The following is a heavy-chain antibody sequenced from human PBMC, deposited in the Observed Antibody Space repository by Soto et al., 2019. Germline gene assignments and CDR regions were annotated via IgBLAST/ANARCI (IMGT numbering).Heavy chain of an antibody. CDR1: GGSFSGYY. D-gene: IGHD7-27*01. V-gene: IGHV4-34*01. J-gene: IGHJ2*01. CDR2: INHSGST. Sequence: SETLSLTCAVYGGSFSGYYWSWIRQPPGKGLEWIGEINHSGSTNYNPSLKSRVTISVDTSKNQFSLKLSSVTAADTAVYYCARADELGIGTFDLWGRGTLVTVSS. CDR3: ARADELGIGTFDL.